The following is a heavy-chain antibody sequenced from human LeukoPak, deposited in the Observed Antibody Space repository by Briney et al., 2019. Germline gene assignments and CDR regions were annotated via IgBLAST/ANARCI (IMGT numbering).Heavy chain of an antibody. J-gene: IGHJ3*02. V-gene: IGHV1-18*01. D-gene: IGHD1-26*01. CDR1: GYTFTSYG. CDR2: ISAYNGNT. Sequence: ASVEVSYKASGYTFTSYGISWVRQAPGQGLEWMGWISAYNGNTNYAQKLQGRVTMTTDTSTSTAYMELRSLRSDDTAVYYCARDPLRRVGGAFDIWGQGTMVTVSS. CDR3: ARDPLRRVGGAFDI.